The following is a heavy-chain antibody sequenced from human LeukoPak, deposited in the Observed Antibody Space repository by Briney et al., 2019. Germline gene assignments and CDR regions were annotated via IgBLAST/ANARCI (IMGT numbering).Heavy chain of an antibody. J-gene: IGHJ4*02. CDR2: MNPNSGNT. Sequence: ASVKVSCKTSGYTFTNYDINWVRQATGQGLEWMGWMNPNSGNTGYAQKFQGRVTITRDTSISTAYMELSSLRSEDAAVYYCARDGDYYGSGNFDYWGQGTLVTVSS. CDR1: GYTFTNYD. CDR3: ARDGDYYGSGNFDY. D-gene: IGHD3-10*01. V-gene: IGHV1-8*03.